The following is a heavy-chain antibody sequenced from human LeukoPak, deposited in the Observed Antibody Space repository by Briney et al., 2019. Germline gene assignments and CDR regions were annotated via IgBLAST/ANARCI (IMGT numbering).Heavy chain of an antibody. D-gene: IGHD5-18*01. J-gene: IGHJ4*02. V-gene: IGHV4-34*01. CDR1: GGSFSGYY. CDR3: ARGKGWIQLWFDFDY. CDR2: INHSGST. Sequence: SVTLSLTCAVYGGSFSGYYWSWIRQPPGKGLEWIGEINHSGSTNYNPSLKSRVTISVDTSKNQFSLKLSSVTAADTAVYYCARGKGWIQLWFDFDYWGQGTLVTVSS.